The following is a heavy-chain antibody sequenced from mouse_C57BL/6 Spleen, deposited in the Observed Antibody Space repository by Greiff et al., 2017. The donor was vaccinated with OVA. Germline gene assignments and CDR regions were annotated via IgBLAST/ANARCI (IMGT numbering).Heavy chain of an antibody. J-gene: IGHJ3*01. CDR3: ARIPYDGYFAY. Sequence: EVQLQQSGPELVKPGASVKIPCKASGYTFTDYNMDWVKQSHGKSLEWIGDINPNNGGTIYNQKFKGKATLTVEKSSSTAYMELRSLTSEDTAVYYCARIPYDGYFAYWGQGTLVTVSA. V-gene: IGHV1-18*01. CDR1: GYTFTDYN. D-gene: IGHD2-3*01. CDR2: INPNNGGT.